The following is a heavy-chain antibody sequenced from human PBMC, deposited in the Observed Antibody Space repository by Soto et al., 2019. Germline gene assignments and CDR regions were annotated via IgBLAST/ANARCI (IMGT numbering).Heavy chain of an antibody. D-gene: IGHD6-13*01. J-gene: IGHJ6*02. CDR1: GGTFSSYA. V-gene: IGHV1-69*13. CDR2: IIPIFGTA. CDR3: AGYSSSWYERYIDYYYGMDV. Sequence: GASVKISCKASGGTFSSYAISGVRQAPGQGLEWMGGIIPIFGTANYAQKFQGRVTITADESTSTAYMELSSLRSEDTAVYYCAGYSSSWYERYIDYYYGMDVWGQGTTVTVSS.